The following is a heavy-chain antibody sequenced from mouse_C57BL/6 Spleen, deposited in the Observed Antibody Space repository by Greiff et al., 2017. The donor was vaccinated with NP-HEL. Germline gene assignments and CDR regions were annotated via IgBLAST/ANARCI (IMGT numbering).Heavy chain of an antibody. CDR1: GYTFTDYN. J-gene: IGHJ3*01. CDR2: INPNNGGT. V-gene: IGHV1-18*01. Sequence: SGPELVKPGASVKIPCKASGYTFTDYNMDWVKQSHGKSLEWIGDINPNNGGTIYNQKFKGKATLTVDKSSSTAYMELRSLTSEDTAVYYCARGGLLRYPFAYWGQGTLVTVSA. CDR3: ARGGLLRYPFAY. D-gene: IGHD1-1*01.